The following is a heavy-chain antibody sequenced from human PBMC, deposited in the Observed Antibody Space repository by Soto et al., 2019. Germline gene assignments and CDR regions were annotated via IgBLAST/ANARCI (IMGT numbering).Heavy chain of an antibody. V-gene: IGHV3-23*01. CDR3: AKSRGAGKLFSYAVDV. CDR1: GFTFSGYA. J-gene: IGHJ6*02. D-gene: IGHD1-26*01. CDR2: IRSDGDRI. Sequence: EVQLLESGGGLVQPGGSLRLSCVASGFTFSGYAMNWVRQLPGKGLEWVSSIRSDGDRIFYANSVEGRFTILRDASKNTQYLQMDSRRDEDTVVYHFAKSRGAGKLFSYAVDVWGQGTTVTVSS.